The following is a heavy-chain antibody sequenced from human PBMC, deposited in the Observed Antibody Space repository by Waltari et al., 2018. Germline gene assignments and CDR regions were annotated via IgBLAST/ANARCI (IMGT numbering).Heavy chain of an antibody. V-gene: IGHV3-15*01. J-gene: IGHJ4*01. CDR3: TTLDAPWGG. Sequence: EVQMVESGGGSVKPGDSLRLSCVASGLGFPAAWLTWVRQAPGKGLEWVGRIKSQNDGGTTDFAVSVRGRFSISRDDSQNMVFLQMNSLRVEDTALYYCTTLDAPWGGWGHGTLVTVSS. CDR2: IKSQNDGGTT. D-gene: IGHD7-27*01. CDR1: GLGFPAAW.